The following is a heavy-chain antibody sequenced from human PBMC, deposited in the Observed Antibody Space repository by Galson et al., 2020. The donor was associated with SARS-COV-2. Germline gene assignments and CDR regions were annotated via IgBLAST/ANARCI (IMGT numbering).Heavy chain of an antibody. CDR1: GGSISSGGYY. Sequence: SETLSLTCTVSGGSISSGGYYWSCIRHHPGKGLEWIGYIYYSGSTYYNPSLKSRVTISVDTSNNQFPLKLSSVTAADTAVYYCARGPYGDYDYWGQGNRVTVSS. J-gene: IGHJ4*02. V-gene: IGHV4-31*03. D-gene: IGHD4-17*01. CDR3: ARGPYGDYDY. CDR2: IYYSGST.